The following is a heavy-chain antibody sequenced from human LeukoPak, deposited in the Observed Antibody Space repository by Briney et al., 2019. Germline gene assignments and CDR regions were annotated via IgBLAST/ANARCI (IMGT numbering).Heavy chain of an antibody. CDR3: ARGSGGGEPTDY. D-gene: IGHD2-21*01. CDR2: ISTYNGNK. J-gene: IGHJ4*02. Sequence: ASVKVSCKTSGYSFTSYAITWLRQAPGQGPEWMGWISTYNGNKNYAQKLQGRVTMTTDTSTSTAYMELRNLRSDDTTVYYCARGSGGGEPTDYWGQGTLVTVSS. V-gene: IGHV1-18*01. CDR1: GYSFTSYA.